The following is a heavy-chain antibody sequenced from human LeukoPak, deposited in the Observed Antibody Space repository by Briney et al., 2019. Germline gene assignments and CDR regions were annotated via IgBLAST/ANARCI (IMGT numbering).Heavy chain of an antibody. D-gene: IGHD4-23*01. V-gene: IGHV1-8*03. CDR3: ARGARWYDAFDI. Sequence: ASVKVSCKASGYTSTSYDINWVRQATGQGLEWMGWMNPNSGNTGYAQKFQGRVTITRNTSISTAYMELSSLRSEDTAVYYCARGARWYDAFDIWGQGTMVTVSS. CDR2: MNPNSGNT. J-gene: IGHJ3*02. CDR1: GYTSTSYD.